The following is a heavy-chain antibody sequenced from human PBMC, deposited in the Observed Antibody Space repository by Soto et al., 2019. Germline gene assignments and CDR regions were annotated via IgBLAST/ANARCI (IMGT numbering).Heavy chain of an antibody. J-gene: IGHJ4*02. D-gene: IGHD6-13*01. CDR1: GGSFSGYY. CDR3: ARGYPLAAAGTGYLY. CDR2: INHSGST. Sequence: SETLSLTCAVYGGSFSGYYWSWIRQPPGKGLEWIGEINHSGSTNYNPSLKSRVTISVDTSKNQFSLKLSSVTAADTAVYYCARGYPLAAAGTGYLYWGQGTLVTVSS. V-gene: IGHV4-34*01.